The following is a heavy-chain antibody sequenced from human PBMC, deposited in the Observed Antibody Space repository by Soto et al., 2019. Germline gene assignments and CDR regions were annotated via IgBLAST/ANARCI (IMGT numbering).Heavy chain of an antibody. J-gene: IGHJ4*02. CDR1: GFTFSSYA. CDR3: AKGIAARRLYFDY. Sequence: GGSLRLSCAASGFTFSSYAMSWVRQAPGKGLEWVSAISGSGGSTYYADSVKGRLTISRDNSKNTLYLQMNSLRAEDTAVYYCAKGIAARRLYFDYWGQGTLVTVSS. V-gene: IGHV3-23*01. CDR2: ISGSGGST. D-gene: IGHD6-6*01.